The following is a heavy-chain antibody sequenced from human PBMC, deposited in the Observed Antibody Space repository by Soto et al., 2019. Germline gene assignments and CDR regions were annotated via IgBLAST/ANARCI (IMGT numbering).Heavy chain of an antibody. CDR3: ARDTGGVDY. V-gene: IGHV4-59*01. Sequence: SETLSLTCTVSGGSINSYYWSWIRQPPGKGLEWIGYIYYSGSTNYNPSLMSRVTISVDTSKNQFSLKLSSVTAADTAVYYCARDTGGVDYRGQGTLVTVSS. J-gene: IGHJ4*02. D-gene: IGHD1-26*01. CDR1: GGSINSYY. CDR2: IYYSGST.